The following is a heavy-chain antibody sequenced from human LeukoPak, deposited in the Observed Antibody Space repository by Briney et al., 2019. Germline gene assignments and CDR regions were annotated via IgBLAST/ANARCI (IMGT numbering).Heavy chain of an antibody. D-gene: IGHD6-19*01. CDR2: IKQDGSEK. V-gene: IGHV3-7*01. Sequence: GGSLRLSCAASGYTFSRYWMSWIHQAPGKGLEWVANIKQDGSEKYYVDSVKGRFTISRDNAKNSLSLQMNSLRAEDTAVYYCASVSITVAERDYMHVCGKGTTVTVSS. CDR3: ASVSITVAERDYMHV. J-gene: IGHJ6*03. CDR1: GYTFSRYW.